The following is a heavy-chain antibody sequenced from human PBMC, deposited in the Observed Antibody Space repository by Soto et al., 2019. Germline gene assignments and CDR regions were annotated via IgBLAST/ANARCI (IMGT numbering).Heavy chain of an antibody. CDR3: ARVLRGHSYAYFDY. Sequence: ASVKVSCKASGYTFTSYAMHWVRQAPGQRLEWMGWINAGNGNTKYSQKFQGRVTISRDTSASTAYMELSSLRSEDTAVYYCARVLRGHSYAYFDYWGQGTLVTVSS. CDR1: GYTFTSYA. CDR2: INAGNGNT. V-gene: IGHV1-3*01. J-gene: IGHJ4*02. D-gene: IGHD5-18*01.